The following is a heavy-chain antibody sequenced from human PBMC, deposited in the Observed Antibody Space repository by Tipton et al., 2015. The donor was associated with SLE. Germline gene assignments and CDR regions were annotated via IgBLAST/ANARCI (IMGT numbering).Heavy chain of an antibody. Sequence: GLVKPSETLSLTCTVSGGSISSSSYTWGWIRQPPGKGLEWIGTIHYSGTTYYNPSLRGRVTMSIDTSKNQFSLILNSVTAADTAVYYCARSNWAFLDHWGQGALVTVSS. CDR2: IHYSGTT. CDR1: GGSISSSSYT. D-gene: IGHD7-27*01. CDR3: ARSNWAFLDH. V-gene: IGHV4-39*07. J-gene: IGHJ4*02.